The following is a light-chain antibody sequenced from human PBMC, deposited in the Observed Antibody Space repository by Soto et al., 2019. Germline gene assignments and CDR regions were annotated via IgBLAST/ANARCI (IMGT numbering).Light chain of an antibody. Sequence: EIVLTQSPATLSLSPGERATLSCRASQSIGTSLDWYQQKPGQVPRLLIFDAFDRATGVPARFSGSGSGTDFTLTISNLEPDDFAVYYCQQRSQWPLTFGGGTKVEIK. J-gene: IGKJ4*01. V-gene: IGKV3-11*01. CDR3: QQRSQWPLT. CDR2: DAF. CDR1: QSIGTS.